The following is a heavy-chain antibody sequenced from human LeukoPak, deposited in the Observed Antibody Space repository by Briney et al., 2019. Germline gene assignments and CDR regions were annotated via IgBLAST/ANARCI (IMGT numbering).Heavy chain of an antibody. J-gene: IGHJ5*02. CDR1: GGTFSSYA. V-gene: IGHV1-69*06. CDR3: ARWQWDHRPFDP. CDR2: IIPIFGTA. D-gene: IGHD1-14*01. Sequence: VASVKVSCKASGGTFSSYAISWVRQAPGQGLEWMGGIIPIFGTANYAQKFQGRVTITADKSTSTAYMELSSLRSEDTAVYYCARWQWDHRPFDPWGQGTLVTVSS.